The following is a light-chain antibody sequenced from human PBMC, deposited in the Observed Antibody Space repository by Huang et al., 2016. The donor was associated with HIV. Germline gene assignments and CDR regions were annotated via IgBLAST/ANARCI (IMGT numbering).Light chain of an antibody. CDR1: ESVSSS. CDR2: GAS. CDR3: QQYNNWPPLLT. Sequence: EIVMTQSPATLSVSPGERVILSCRASESVSSSLDWYQQKPGQAPRLLIYGASTRASGVPPRFSGSGSGTEFTLTISSLQSADFAVYYCQQYNNWPPLLTFGGGTKVEIK. V-gene: IGKV3-15*01. J-gene: IGKJ4*01.